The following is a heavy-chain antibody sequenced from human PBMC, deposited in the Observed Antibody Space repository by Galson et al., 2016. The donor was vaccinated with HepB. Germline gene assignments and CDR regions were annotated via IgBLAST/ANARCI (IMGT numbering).Heavy chain of an antibody. D-gene: IGHD3-10*01. V-gene: IGHV1-69*13. Sequence: SVKVSCKASGGTLNNYAINWVRQAPGQGLEWMGLILPIYGIANSAQKYQDRVTITADESSGTVYMELRSRTSEDTAVYYRAKGSPGFGEPNFWFDPWGQGTLVTVSS. CDR1: GGTLNNYA. J-gene: IGHJ5*02. CDR2: ILPIYGIA. CDR3: AKGSPGFGEPNFWFDP.